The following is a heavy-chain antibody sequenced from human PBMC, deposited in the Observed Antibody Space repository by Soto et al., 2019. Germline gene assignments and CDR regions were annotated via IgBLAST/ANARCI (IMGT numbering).Heavy chain of an antibody. V-gene: IGHV3-9*01. D-gene: IGHD1-26*01. J-gene: IGHJ4*02. Sequence: GVTLRLSCAAAAFTFDDCAMHWVRHPPGKRLERVSGISFNSGSIGYADSVKGRFTISRDNAKNSLYLQMNSLRAEDTALYDCARGIHFFQSGMDYWGQGTLVTVSS. CDR2: ISFNSGSI. CDR3: ARGIHFFQSGMDY. CDR1: AFTFDDCA.